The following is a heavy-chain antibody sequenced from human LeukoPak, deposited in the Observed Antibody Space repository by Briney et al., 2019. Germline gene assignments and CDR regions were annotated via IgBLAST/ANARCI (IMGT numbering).Heavy chain of an antibody. V-gene: IGHV3-21*01. CDR3: ARAPRADDNWFDP. J-gene: IGHJ5*02. D-gene: IGHD5-24*01. CDR1: GFTFSSYW. Sequence: GGSLRLSCAASGFTFSSYWMSWVRQVPGKGLEWVSCISGGSGSSSYIYYADSVKGRFTISRDNAKNSLYLQMSSLRAEDTAVYYCARAPRADDNWFDPWGQGTLVTVSS. CDR2: ISGGSGSSSYI.